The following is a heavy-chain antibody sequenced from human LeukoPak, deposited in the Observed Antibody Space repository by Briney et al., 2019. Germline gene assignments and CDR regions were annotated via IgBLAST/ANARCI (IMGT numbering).Heavy chain of an antibody. CDR1: GDSIKSDSYY. J-gene: IGHJ2*01. D-gene: IGHD3-22*01. CDR2: IYYSGST. V-gene: IGHV4-39*01. CDR3: ARHKEDFHDSSGPNFWYFEL. Sequence: SETLSLTCTVSGDSIKSDSYYWGWIRQPPGKGLEWIGTIYYSGSTYYNPSLKSRVTISVDTSKNQFSVKLSSVTAADTALYYCARHKEDFHDSSGPNFWYFELSGRGTLVTV.